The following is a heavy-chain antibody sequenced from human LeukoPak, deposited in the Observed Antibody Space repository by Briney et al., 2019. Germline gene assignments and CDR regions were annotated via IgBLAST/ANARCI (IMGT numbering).Heavy chain of an antibody. J-gene: IGHJ4*02. CDR3: AIMPGYSSSWYWDY. V-gene: IGHV3-30*02. D-gene: IGHD6-13*01. Sequence: SGGSLRLSCAASGFTFSSYGMHWVRQAPGKGLEWVAFIRYDGSNKYYADSVKGRFTISRDNSKNTLYLQMNSLRAEDTAVYYCAIMPGYSSSWYWDYWGQGTLVTVSS. CDR2: IRYDGSNK. CDR1: GFTFSSYG.